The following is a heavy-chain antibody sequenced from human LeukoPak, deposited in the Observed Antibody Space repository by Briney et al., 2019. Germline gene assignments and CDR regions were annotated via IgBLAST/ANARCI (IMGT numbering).Heavy chain of an antibody. Sequence: PSETLSLTCTVSGGSISSYYWSWIRQPAGTALEWIGRIYTSGTITYNPSLKSRVTMSVDTSKNQFSLKLSSVTAADTAVYYCAGDSGTTGEVKFDPWGQGTLVTVSS. D-gene: IGHD3-10*01. CDR1: GGSISSYY. V-gene: IGHV4-4*07. CDR3: AGDSGTTGEVKFDP. CDR2: IYTSGTI. J-gene: IGHJ5*02.